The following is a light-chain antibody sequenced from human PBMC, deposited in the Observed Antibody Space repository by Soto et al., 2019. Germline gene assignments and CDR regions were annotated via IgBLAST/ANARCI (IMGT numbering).Light chain of an antibody. CDR2: EVS. CDR3: SSYAGNIGVR. J-gene: IGLJ2*01. CDR1: SSDVGGYNY. V-gene: IGLV2-14*01. Sequence: QSVLTQPASVSGSPGQSITISCTGTSSDVGGYNYVSWYQQHPGKAPKLMIYEVSNRPSGVSNRFSGSKSGNTASLTISGLQAEDEADYYCSSYAGNIGVRFGGGTKLTVL.